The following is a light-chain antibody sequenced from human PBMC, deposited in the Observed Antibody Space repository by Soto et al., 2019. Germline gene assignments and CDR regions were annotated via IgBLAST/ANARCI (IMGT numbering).Light chain of an antibody. CDR2: ATS. J-gene: IGKJ4*01. CDR1: QDIRSD. CDR3: LQDYNYPLT. V-gene: IGKV1-6*01. Sequence: AIQMTQFPPSLSASVGDRVTITCRASQDIRSDLGWYQQRPGKAPKLLIYATSSLQSGVPSRFSGSGSGTDFTLTISSLQPEDFATYYCLQDYNYPLTFGGGTKVDIK.